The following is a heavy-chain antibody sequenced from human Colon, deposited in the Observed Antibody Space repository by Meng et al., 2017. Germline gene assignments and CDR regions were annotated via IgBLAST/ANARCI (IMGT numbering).Heavy chain of an antibody. V-gene: IGHV4-30-4*01. CDR3: ARDRKHYGERGWFDP. CDR1: GGSISSGDYY. CDR2: IYYSGSN. Sequence: QVQVQDAGPGLVQPLQTLSLTCTVSGGSISSGDYYWSWIRQPPGKGLEWIGYIYYSGSNYSNASLKSRVTISIDRSKNQFSLKLSSVTAADTAVYYCARDRKHYGERGWFDPWGQGTLVTVSS. J-gene: IGHJ5*02. D-gene: IGHD4-17*01.